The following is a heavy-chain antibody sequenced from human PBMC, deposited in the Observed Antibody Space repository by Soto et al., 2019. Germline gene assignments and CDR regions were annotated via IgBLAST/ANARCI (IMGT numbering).Heavy chain of an antibody. V-gene: IGHV4-59*06. Sequence: SETLSLTCTVSGGSISRYYWSWIRQPPGKGLEWIGYIYYSGSTYYNPSLKSRVTISVDTSKNQFSLKLSSVTAADTAVYYCAKENGYSSSWFEFDYWGQGTLVTVSS. CDR3: AKENGYSSSWFEFDY. J-gene: IGHJ4*02. CDR1: GGSISRYY. CDR2: IYYSGST. D-gene: IGHD6-13*01.